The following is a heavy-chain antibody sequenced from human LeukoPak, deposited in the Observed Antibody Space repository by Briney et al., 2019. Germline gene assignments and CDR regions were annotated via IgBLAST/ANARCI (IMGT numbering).Heavy chain of an antibody. CDR3: ARMWGYNWNYIDY. CDR2: IDSDDDK. J-gene: IGHJ4*02. Sequence: SGPTLVNPTQTLTLTGTFCGFSLTTGGLCVTWVRQPPGKALEWLARIDSDDDKYYSTSLEARLTISKDTSKNQVVLTMTNMDPVDTATYYCARMWGYNWNYIDYWGQGSLVTVSS. CDR1: GFSLTTGGLC. D-gene: IGHD1-20*01. V-gene: IGHV2-70*11.